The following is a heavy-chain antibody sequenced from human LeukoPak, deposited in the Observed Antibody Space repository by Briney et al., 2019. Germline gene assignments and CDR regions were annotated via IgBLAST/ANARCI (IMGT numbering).Heavy chain of an antibody. CDR2: IKQDGSEK. D-gene: IGHD3-3*01. V-gene: IGHV3-7*01. CDR1: GFTFSSYW. CDR3: ASYYDFWSGYFGGYSDY. Sequence: PGGSLRLSCAASGFTFSSYWMSWVRQAPGKGLEWVANIKQDGSEKYYVDSVKGRFTISRDNAKNSLYLQMNSLRAEDTAVYYCASYYDFWSGYFGGYSDYWGQGTLVTVSS. J-gene: IGHJ4*02.